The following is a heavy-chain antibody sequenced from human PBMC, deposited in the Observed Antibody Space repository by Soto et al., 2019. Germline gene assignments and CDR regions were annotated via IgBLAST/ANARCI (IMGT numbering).Heavy chain of an antibody. CDR3: ARRERAAGTDWWFDP. J-gene: IGHJ5*02. Sequence: QLQLQESGPGLVKPSETLSLTCTVSGGSISSSSFHWGWIRQPPGKGRGWIGSIYYSGRTYYSPYRKSRVTISVDTSKNQFSLKLSSVNAADTAVYYCARRERAAGTDWWFDPWGQGTLVTVSS. D-gene: IGHD6-13*01. CDR1: GGSISSSSFH. V-gene: IGHV4-39*01. CDR2: IYYSGRT.